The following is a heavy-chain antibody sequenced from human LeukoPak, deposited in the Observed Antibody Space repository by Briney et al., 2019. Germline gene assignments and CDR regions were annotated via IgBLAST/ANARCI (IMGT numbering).Heavy chain of an antibody. Sequence: SQTLSLTCTVSGGSISSGSYYWGWIRQPPGKGLEWIGSIYHSGSTYYNPSLKSRVTISVDTSKNQFSLKLSSVTAADTAVYYCARGKIFGVVNDAFDIWGQGTMVTVSS. V-gene: IGHV4-39*07. CDR2: IYHSGST. CDR3: ARGKIFGVVNDAFDI. CDR1: GGSISSGSYY. D-gene: IGHD3-3*01. J-gene: IGHJ3*02.